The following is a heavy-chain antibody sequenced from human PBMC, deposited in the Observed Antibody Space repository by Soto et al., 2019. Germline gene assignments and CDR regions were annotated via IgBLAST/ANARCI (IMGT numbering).Heavy chain of an antibody. CDR2: IDTSGTKI. V-gene: IGHV3-11*01. CDR1: GYTFSDYY. Sequence: QVQLVESGGDLVKPGGSLRLSCAASGYTFSDYYMSWIRQAPGKGLEWISYIDTSGTKIYYADSVKGRFTITSDNAKNSLYLEMNSLRDEETAVYYWASHYDMWSSYLSPVDYWGQGTLVTVSS. CDR3: ASHYDMWSSYLSPVDY. D-gene: IGHD3-3*01. J-gene: IGHJ4*02.